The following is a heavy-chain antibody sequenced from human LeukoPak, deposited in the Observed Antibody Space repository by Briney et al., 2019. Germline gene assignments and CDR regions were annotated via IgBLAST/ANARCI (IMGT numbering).Heavy chain of an antibody. J-gene: IGHJ4*02. V-gene: IGHV3-23*01. Sequence: PGGSLRLSCAASGFTFSTYVMSWVRQAPGKGLEYLSLITGNGDNTYYADSVKGRFTISRDNAKNSLYLQMNSLRVEDTAVYYCAKDRWRSGVYEGDFDYWGQGTLVTVSS. CDR2: ITGNGDNT. D-gene: IGHD5/OR15-5a*01. CDR3: AKDRWRSGVYEGDFDY. CDR1: GFTFSTYV.